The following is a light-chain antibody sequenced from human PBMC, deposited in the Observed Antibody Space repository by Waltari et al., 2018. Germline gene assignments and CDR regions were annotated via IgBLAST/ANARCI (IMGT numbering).Light chain of an antibody. V-gene: IGKV3-20*01. CDR2: ASS. CDR1: QSFSSSY. Sequence: EIVLTQSPGTLSLSPGERATLSCRASQSFSSSYLAWYQQRPGQAHRLLIYASSSRAPAIPDRFIGSGSGTDFTITISRMEPEDFAVYYCQHYGRSPRTFGQGTKVEIK. CDR3: QHYGRSPRT. J-gene: IGKJ1*01.